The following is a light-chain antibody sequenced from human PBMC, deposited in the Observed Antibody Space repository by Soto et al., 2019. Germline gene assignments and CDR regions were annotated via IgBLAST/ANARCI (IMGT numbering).Light chain of an antibody. J-gene: IGKJ1*01. CDR1: QGISIY. V-gene: IGKV1-27*01. CDR2: AAS. Sequence: DILMTQSPSFLSASVGDRVTISCRASQGISIYLAWYQQKPGKVPKLLIYAASTLQSGVPSRFSGSGSGTDFTLTISSPQPEDVATYYCQKDNSAPRTFGQGTKVEIK. CDR3: QKDNSAPRT.